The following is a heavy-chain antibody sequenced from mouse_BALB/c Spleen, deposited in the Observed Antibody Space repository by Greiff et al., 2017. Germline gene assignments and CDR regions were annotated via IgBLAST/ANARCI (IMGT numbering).Heavy chain of an antibody. Sequence: EVQLQESGGGLVKPGGSLKLSCAASGFTFSSYTMSWVRQTPEKRLEWVATISSGGSYTYYPDSVKGRFTISIDNAKNTLYLQMSSLKSEDTAMYYCTRDTYYGNFYAMDYWGQGTSVTVSS. V-gene: IGHV5-6-4*01. CDR3: TRDTYYGNFYAMDY. CDR2: ISSGGSYT. J-gene: IGHJ4*01. CDR1: GFTFSSYT. D-gene: IGHD2-10*01.